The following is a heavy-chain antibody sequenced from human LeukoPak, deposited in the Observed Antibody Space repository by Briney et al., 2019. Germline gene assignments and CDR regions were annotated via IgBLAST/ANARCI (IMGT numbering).Heavy chain of an antibody. CDR1: GFTFSSYS. V-gene: IGHV3-48*01. J-gene: IGHJ4*02. D-gene: IGHD3-3*01. CDR3: ARVAPDYDFWSGYDY. CDR2: ISSSSSTI. Sequence: PGGSLRLSCAASGFTFSSYSMNWVRQAPGKGLEWVSYISSSSSTIYYADSVKGRFTISRDNAKNSLYLQMNSLRAEDTAVYYCARVAPDYDFWSGYDYWGQGTLVTVSS.